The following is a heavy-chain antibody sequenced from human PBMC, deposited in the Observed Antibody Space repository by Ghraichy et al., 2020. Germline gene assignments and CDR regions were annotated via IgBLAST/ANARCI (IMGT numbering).Heavy chain of an antibody. V-gene: IGHV2-70*01. J-gene: IGHJ4*02. Sequence: SGPTLVKPTQTLTLTCTFSGFSLSTSGMCVSWIRQPPGKALEWLALIDWDDDKYYSTSLKTRLTISKDTSKNQVVLTMTNMDPVDTATYYCAGSTILSDTYYYDSSGPYYFDYWGQGTLVTVSS. CDR3: AGSTILSDTYYYDSSGPYYFDY. CDR2: IDWDDDK. CDR1: GFSLSTSGMC. D-gene: IGHD3-22*01.